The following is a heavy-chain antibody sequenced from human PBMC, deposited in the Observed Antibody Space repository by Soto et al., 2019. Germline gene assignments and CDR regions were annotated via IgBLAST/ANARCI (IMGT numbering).Heavy chain of an antibody. CDR2: IWYDGSNK. J-gene: IGHJ5*02. V-gene: IGHV3-33*01. D-gene: IGHD3-22*01. Sequence: GGSLRLSCAASGFTFSSYGMHGVRQAPGKGLEWVAVIWYDGSNKYYADSVKGRFTISRDNSKNTLYLQMNSLRAEDTAVYYCARTDTYYDSSGYYYGFAPWGQGTLVTVSS. CDR1: GFTFSSYG. CDR3: ARTDTYYDSSGYYYGFAP.